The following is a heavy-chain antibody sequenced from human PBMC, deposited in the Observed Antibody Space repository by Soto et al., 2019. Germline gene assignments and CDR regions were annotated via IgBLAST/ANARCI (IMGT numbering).Heavy chain of an antibody. Sequence: SETLSLTCNVTGGSISSYWWSWIRQPPGKGLEWIGYIYNGGTTNYNPSLKRRVTMSVDTSKNQFSLKVNSVTAADTAVYYCAHGDSQGPLDYWGQGTLVTVSS. CDR2: IYNGGTT. CDR1: GGSISSYW. D-gene: IGHD4-17*01. V-gene: IGHV4-59*01. J-gene: IGHJ4*02. CDR3: AHGDSQGPLDY.